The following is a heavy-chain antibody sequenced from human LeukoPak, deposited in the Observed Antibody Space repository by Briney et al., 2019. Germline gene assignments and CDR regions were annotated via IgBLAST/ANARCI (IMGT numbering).Heavy chain of an antibody. CDR3: ARDECSSTSCYIDY. Sequence: GASVKVSCKASGYTFTGYYMHWVRQAPGQGLEWMGWINPNSGGTNYAQKFQGRVTMTRDTSISTAYMELSRLRSDDTAVYYCARDECSSTSCYIDYWGQGTLVTVSS. CDR1: GYTFTGYY. J-gene: IGHJ4*02. CDR2: INPNSGGT. D-gene: IGHD2-2*02. V-gene: IGHV1-2*02.